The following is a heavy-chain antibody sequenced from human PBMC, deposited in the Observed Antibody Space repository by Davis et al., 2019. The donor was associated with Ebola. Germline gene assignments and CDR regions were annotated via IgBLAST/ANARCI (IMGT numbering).Heavy chain of an antibody. Sequence: GESLKISCAASGFTFSSYAMSWVRQAPGKGLEWVSAISSNGGSTYHANSVKGRFTISRDNSKNTLYLQMGSLRAEDMAVYYCARVDHGYDYWGQGTLVTVSS. CDR2: ISSNGGST. V-gene: IGHV3-64*01. CDR3: ARVDHGYDY. D-gene: IGHD2-2*03. J-gene: IGHJ4*02. CDR1: GFTFSSYA.